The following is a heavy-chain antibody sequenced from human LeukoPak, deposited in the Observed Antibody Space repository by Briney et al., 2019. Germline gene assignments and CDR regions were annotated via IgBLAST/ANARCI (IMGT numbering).Heavy chain of an antibody. CDR3: ARHGDYCFDL. CDR2: ISNDGLTQ. D-gene: IGHD4-17*01. J-gene: IGHJ4*02. V-gene: IGHV3-7*01. Sequence: PGGSLELSCAASGFTFSSRWMGWVRQAPGKGREGVANISNDGLTQYYLDFVKGRFTISRDNAKASLSLQMNSLRAEDTAVYFCARHGDYCFDLWGQGTLVTVSS. CDR1: GFTFSSRW.